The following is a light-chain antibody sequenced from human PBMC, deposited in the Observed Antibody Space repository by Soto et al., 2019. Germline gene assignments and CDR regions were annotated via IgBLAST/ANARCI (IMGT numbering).Light chain of an antibody. CDR3: SSYRDSSILYV. CDR1: TSDVGGYNY. Sequence: QSVLTQPASVSGSPGQSIAISCTGTTSDVGGYNYVSWYQQHPGKAPKVIPYEVSNRPSGVSDRFSGTKYGNPASLTISGLKAEDEADYYGSSYRDSSILYVFGTGTKVTVL. V-gene: IGLV2-14*01. CDR2: EVS. J-gene: IGLJ1*01.